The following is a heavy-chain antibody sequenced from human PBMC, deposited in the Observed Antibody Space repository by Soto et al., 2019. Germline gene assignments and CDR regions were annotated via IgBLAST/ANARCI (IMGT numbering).Heavy chain of an antibody. CDR3: ARLPEYGGNSAYFAS. J-gene: IGHJ4*01. V-gene: IGHV5-51*01. CDR1: GYSLTSHW. D-gene: IGHD2-21*02. CDR2: IYPGDSDA. Sequence: GESLKISCKGSGYSLTSHWIGWVRQMPGKGLEWMGIIYPGDSDARYSPSFQGQVTISADKSISTAYVQWSSLRASDTAMYYCARLPEYGGNSAYFASWGHGTLVTVSS.